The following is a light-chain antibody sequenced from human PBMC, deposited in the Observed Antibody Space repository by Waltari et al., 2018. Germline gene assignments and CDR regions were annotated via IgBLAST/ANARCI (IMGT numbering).Light chain of an antibody. CDR2: ATS. J-gene: IGKJ4*01. Sequence: DIQMTQSPASLSASVGDRVTITCRSSRDFNNYLAWYQQKPGKVPKLIIYATSTLQEGVPSRFSGSGFRRDFTLTISSLQPEDVATYYCQKLDGAPFAFGGGTKVE. CDR1: RDFNNY. V-gene: IGKV1-27*01. CDR3: QKLDGAPFA.